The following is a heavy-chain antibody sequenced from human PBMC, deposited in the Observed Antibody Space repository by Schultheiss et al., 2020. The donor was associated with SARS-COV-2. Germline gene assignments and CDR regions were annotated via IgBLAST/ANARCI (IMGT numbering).Heavy chain of an antibody. V-gene: IGHV4-59*08. CDR3: ARVNYDSSWSEIDY. CDR2: IYYSGST. D-gene: IGHD6-13*01. Sequence: GSLRLSCGASGFTFSSYWMTWVRQPPGKGLEWIGYIYYSGSTYYNPSLKSRVTISVDTSKNQFSLKLSSVTAADTAVYYCARVNYDSSWSEIDYWGQGNLVTVSS. CDR1: GFTFSSYW. J-gene: IGHJ4*02.